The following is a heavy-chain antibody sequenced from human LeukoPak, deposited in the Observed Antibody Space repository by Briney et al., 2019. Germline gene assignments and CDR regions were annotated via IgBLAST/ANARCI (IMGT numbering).Heavy chain of an antibody. V-gene: IGHV4-4*07. CDR2: IYTSGST. Sequence: SETLSLTCTVAGGSISSYYSSWIRQPAGKGLEWIGRIYTSGSTNYNPSLKSRVTMSVDTSKNQFSLKLSSVTAADTAVYYCARPRGSYPYYFDYWGQGTLVTVSS. CDR3: ARPRGSYPYYFDY. J-gene: IGHJ4*02. CDR1: GGSISSYY. D-gene: IGHD1-26*01.